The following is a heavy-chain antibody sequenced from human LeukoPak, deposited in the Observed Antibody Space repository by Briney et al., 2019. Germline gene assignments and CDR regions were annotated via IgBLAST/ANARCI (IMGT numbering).Heavy chain of an antibody. V-gene: IGHV1-58*02. J-gene: IGHJ6*03. D-gene: IGHD3-10*01. CDR1: GFSFSNSA. CDR3: GARYGSERDDFYYYYMDV. Sequence: EASVKVSCXASGFSFSNSAIQWVRQARGQRPGWIGWIVVSSGNTNYAQRFHERVTLTRDMSTSTPYMELSGLRSEDTAAYYCGARYGSERDDFYYYYMDVWGKGTMVTVSS. CDR2: IVVSSGNT.